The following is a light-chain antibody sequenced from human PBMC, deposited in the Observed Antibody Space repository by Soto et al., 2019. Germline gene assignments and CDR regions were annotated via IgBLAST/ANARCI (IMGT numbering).Light chain of an antibody. J-gene: IGKJ1*01. V-gene: IGKV1-39*01. CDR3: QQSYNTPRT. CDR2: GAS. Sequence: DIQMTQSPSSLSASVGDRVTITCRASQSIMSHLNWYQHKSGKAPKLLIYGASSLHSGVPPRFSGSGSGTDFTLTISSLQAEDFGTYYCQQSYNTPRTFGQGTKVDIK. CDR1: QSIMSH.